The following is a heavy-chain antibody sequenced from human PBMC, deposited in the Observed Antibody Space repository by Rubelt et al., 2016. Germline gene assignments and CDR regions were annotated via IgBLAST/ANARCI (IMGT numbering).Heavy chain of an antibody. CDR2: IYYSGST. CDR3: ARLHSGETGDQPSHGWYYFDY. J-gene: IGHJ4*02. D-gene: IGHD7-27*01. V-gene: IGHV4-59*08. Sequence: EWIGYIYYSGSTNYNPSLKSRVTISVDTSKNQFSLKLSSVTAADTAVYYCARLHSGETGDQPSHGWYYFDYWGQGTLVTVSS.